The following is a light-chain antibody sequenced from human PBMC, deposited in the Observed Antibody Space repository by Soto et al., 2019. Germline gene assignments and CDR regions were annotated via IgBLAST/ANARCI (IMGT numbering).Light chain of an antibody. V-gene: IGLV2-14*01. CDR2: EVS. CDR3: SSYTSSSTWV. J-gene: IGLJ3*02. CDR1: SSDVGGYNY. Sequence: QSALTQPASVSGSPGQSITISCTGTSSDVGGYNYVSWYQQHPGKAPKLMIYEVSNRPSGVSNRFSGSKSGNTSSLTVFGLQAEYEADYYCSSYTSSSTWVFGGGTKLTVL.